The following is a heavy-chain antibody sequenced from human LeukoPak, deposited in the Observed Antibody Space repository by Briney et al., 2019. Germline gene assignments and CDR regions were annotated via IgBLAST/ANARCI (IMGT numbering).Heavy chain of an antibody. CDR1: GGSFSGYY. CDR2: INQSGST. Sequence: SETLSLTCAVYGGSFSGYYWSWIRQPPGKGLEWIGEINQSGSTNYNPSLKSRVTISVDTSKNQFSLKLSSVTAADTAVYYCASSLVGGSGSSPFDYWGQGTLVTVSS. V-gene: IGHV4-34*01. D-gene: IGHD3-10*01. CDR3: ASSLVGGSGSSPFDY. J-gene: IGHJ4*02.